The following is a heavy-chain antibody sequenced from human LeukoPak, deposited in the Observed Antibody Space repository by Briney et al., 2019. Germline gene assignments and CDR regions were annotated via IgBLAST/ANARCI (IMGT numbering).Heavy chain of an antibody. J-gene: IGHJ3*02. D-gene: IGHD3-10*01. CDR1: GGSISSYY. CDR3: ARDTEDYYGSGSYYNDAFDI. V-gene: IGHV4-4*07. Sequence: SETLSLTCAVYGGSISSYYWSWIRQPPGKGLEWIGRIYTSGSTNYNPSLKSRVTMSVDTSKNQFSLKLSSVTAADTAVYYCARDTEDYYGSGSYYNDAFDIWGQGTMVTVSS. CDR2: IYTSGST.